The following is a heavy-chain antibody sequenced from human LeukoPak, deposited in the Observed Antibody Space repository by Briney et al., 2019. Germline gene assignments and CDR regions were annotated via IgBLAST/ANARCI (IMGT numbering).Heavy chain of an antibody. CDR2: ISWNSGSV. V-gene: IGHV3-9*01. CDR3: AKGVGPDY. Sequence: GRSLRLSCAASGFTFDDFAMHWVRQAPGKGLEWVSGISWNSGSVGYADSVKGRFTISRDNAKNSLYLQMNSLRAEDTALYYCAKGVGPDYWGQGTLVTVSS. J-gene: IGHJ4*02. CDR1: GFTFDDFA.